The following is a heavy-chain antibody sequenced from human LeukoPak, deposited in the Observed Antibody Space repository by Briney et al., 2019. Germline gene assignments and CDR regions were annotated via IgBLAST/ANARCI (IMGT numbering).Heavy chain of an antibody. CDR2: INSDGSST. J-gene: IGHJ4*02. CDR3: AKIPSATESFDY. D-gene: IGHD5-12*01. CDR1: GFTFSNYW. V-gene: IGHV3-74*01. Sequence: PGGSLRLSCAASGFTFSNYWMHWVRQAPGKGLGWVSRINSDGSSTTYADSVKGRFTISRDNAKNTLYLQMDSLRAEDTAIYYCAKIPSATESFDYWGQGTLVTVSS.